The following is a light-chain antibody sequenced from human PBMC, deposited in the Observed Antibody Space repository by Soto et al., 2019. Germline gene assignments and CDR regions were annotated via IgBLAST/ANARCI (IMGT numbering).Light chain of an antibody. CDR1: SSNIGGNT. CDR2: RNN. V-gene: IGLV1-44*01. Sequence: QSVLTQPPSASGTPGQRVTISCSGSSSNIGGNTVNWYQHLPGTAPKLLIYRNNQRPSGVPDRFSGSKSGTAASLAISGLQAEDEADYYCAAWDDSLNGYVFGTGTKVTVL. CDR3: AAWDDSLNGYV. J-gene: IGLJ1*01.